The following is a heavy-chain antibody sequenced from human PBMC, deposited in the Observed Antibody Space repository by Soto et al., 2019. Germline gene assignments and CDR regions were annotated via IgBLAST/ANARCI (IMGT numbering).Heavy chain of an antibody. D-gene: IGHD2-2*01. CDR3: AIGYCSSTSGPRLYYYGMDV. Sequence: QVQLVLSGSEVKKPGASVKVSCKASGYTFTGYYMHWVRQAPGHGLEWMGWINPNGGGTHYAQKFQGCVTMTRYTSISTASMELSRLRSDATAVDYCAIGYCSSTSGPRLYYYGMDVWGQGTTVTVS. CDR1: GYTFTGYY. CDR2: INPNGGGT. J-gene: IGHJ6*02. V-gene: IGHV1-2*04.